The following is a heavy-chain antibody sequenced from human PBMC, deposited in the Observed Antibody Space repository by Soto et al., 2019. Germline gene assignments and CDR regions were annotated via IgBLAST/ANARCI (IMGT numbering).Heavy chain of an antibody. D-gene: IGHD3-16*01. J-gene: IGHJ5*02. CDR2: ISSSSSYI. CDR3: AKVLRIGPYSAFDP. CDR1: GFPFSSYI. Sequence: ETLRLSCAASGFPFSSYIMNWVRQAPGKGLEWVSSISSSSSYIYYADSVKGRFTISRDNAKNSLYLQMNSLRAEDTAVYYCAKVLRIGPYSAFDPWGQGTLVTVSS. V-gene: IGHV3-21*01.